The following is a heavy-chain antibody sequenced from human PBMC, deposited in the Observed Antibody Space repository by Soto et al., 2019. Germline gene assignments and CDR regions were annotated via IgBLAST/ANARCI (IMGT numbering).Heavy chain of an antibody. V-gene: IGHV1-69*01. CDR2: IIPIFGTA. J-gene: IGHJ6*02. CDR3: ARDTHNYYDSSGYPGPYYGMDV. D-gene: IGHD3-22*01. Sequence: RQAPGQGLEWMGGIIPIFGTANYAQKFQGRVTITADESTSTAYMELSSLRSEDTAVYYCARDTHNYYDSSGYPGPYYGMDVWGQGTTVTVSS.